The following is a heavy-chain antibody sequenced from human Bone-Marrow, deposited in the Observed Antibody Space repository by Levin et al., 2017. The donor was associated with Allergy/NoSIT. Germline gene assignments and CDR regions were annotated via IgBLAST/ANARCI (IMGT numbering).Heavy chain of an antibody. Sequence: KPGESLKISCKVSEDTLTELSMHWVRQAPGKGLEWMGGFDPEDGDIVYAQKFQGRVTLTEDTSTDTAYMELSSLRSEDTAVYYCATKPRFLEWFLSGWGQGTLVTVSS. D-gene: IGHD3-3*01. CDR3: ATKPRFLEWFLSG. V-gene: IGHV1-24*01. CDR1: EDTLTELS. CDR2: FDPEDGDI. J-gene: IGHJ4*02.